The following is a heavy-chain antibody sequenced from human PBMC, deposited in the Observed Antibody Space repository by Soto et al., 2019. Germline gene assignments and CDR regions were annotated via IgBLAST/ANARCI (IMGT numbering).Heavy chain of an antibody. CDR3: AKGLDLQWLGTLDY. CDR2: ISWNSGSI. CDR1: GFTFDDYA. D-gene: IGHD6-19*01. Sequence: GGSLRLSCAASGFTFDDYAMHWVRQAPGKGLEWVSGISWNSGSIGYADSVKGRFTISRDNAKNSLYLQMNSLRAEDTALYYCAKGLDLQWLGTLDYWGQGTLVTVSS. J-gene: IGHJ4*02. V-gene: IGHV3-9*01.